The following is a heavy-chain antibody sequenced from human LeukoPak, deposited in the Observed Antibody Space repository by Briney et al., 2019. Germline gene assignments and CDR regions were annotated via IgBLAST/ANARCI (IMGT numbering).Heavy chain of an antibody. J-gene: IGHJ3*01. CDR3: ARDRRRRDLTGAFGC. CDR2: ISAYNGNT. D-gene: IGHD3-3*01. CDR1: AYTFTISG. V-gene: IGHV1-18*01. Sequence: ASVKVTFSASAYTFTISGTAMQRDAPGQGLEWMGWISAYNGNTNYAQKLQGRVTMTTDTSTSTAYMELRSLRSDDTAVYYCARDRRRRDLTGAFGCWGQGTMVTVSS.